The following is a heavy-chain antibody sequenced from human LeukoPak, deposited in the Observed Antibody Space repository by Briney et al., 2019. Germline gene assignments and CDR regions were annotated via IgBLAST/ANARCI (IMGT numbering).Heavy chain of an antibody. CDR3: ARVVGSRSGSYLGFWFDP. CDR2: IIAYNGNT. Sequence: GASVKVSCKASGYTFTSYGISWVRQAPGQGLEWMGWIIAYNGNTNYAQKLQGRVTMNTDTSTSTAYMELRSLRSDDTAVYYCARVVGSRSGSYLGFWFDPWGQGTLVTVSS. V-gene: IGHV1-18*01. D-gene: IGHD3-10*01. CDR1: GYTFTSYG. J-gene: IGHJ5*02.